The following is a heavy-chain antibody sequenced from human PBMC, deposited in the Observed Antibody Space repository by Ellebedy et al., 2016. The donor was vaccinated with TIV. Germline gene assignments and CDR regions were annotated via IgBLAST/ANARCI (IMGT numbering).Heavy chain of an antibody. CDR2: INEDGSEK. CDR1: GFTFSSYW. Sequence: PGGSLRLSCAASGFTFSSYWMSWVRQAPGKGLEWVANINEDGSEKYYVDSVKGRFTISRDNAKNSLFLRMNSLRAEDTAVYYCARNIGEPKPGDYWGQGTLVTVSS. D-gene: IGHD1-26*01. V-gene: IGHV3-7*03. J-gene: IGHJ4*02. CDR3: ARNIGEPKPGDY.